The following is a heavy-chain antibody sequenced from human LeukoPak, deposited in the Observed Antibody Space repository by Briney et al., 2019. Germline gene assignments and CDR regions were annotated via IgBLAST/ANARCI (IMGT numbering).Heavy chain of an antibody. J-gene: IGHJ4*02. CDR2: INPSGGST. V-gene: IGHV1-46*01. CDR3: ARVGGSAFWSYGY. CDR1: GYTFTSYG. Sequence: EASVKVSCKASGYTFTSYGISWVRQAPGQGLEWMGIINPSGGSTSYAQKFQGRVTMTRDMSTSTVYMELSSLRSEDTAVYYCARVGGSAFWSYGYWGQGTLVTVSS. D-gene: IGHD3-3*01.